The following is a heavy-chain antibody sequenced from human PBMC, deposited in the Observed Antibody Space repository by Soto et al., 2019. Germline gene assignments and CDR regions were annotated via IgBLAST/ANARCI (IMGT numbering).Heavy chain of an antibody. CDR1: GFTISTHG. V-gene: IGHV3-33*01. CDR3: AAAPTWNLHFHS. CDR2: IWYDGSNR. J-gene: IGHJ4*02. Sequence: QVQLVESGGGVVQPGTSLRLSCAASGFTISTHGMHWVRQAPGKGLEWVASIWYDGSNRFYADSVKGRFTISKDNPKNTLYLQMSRLRAADTAVYYCAAAPTWNLHFHSWGQGTQVTVSS. D-gene: IGHD1-1*01.